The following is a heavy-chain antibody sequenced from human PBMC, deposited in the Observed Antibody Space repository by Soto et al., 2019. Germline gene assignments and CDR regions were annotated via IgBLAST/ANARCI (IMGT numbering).Heavy chain of an antibody. D-gene: IGHD6-6*01. V-gene: IGHV1-18*04. J-gene: IGHJ4*02. CDR3: ARDPASAYSSSSFDY. Sequence: QIQLVQSGAEVKKPGASVRVSCKASGYTFTTYGITWVRQAPGHGLEWMGWISAYDGSTNYAQKLQGRVTMTTDSSTSTAYMDLRSLRSDDTAVYYCARDPASAYSSSSFDYWGQGTLVTVSS. CDR1: GYTFTTYG. CDR2: ISAYDGST.